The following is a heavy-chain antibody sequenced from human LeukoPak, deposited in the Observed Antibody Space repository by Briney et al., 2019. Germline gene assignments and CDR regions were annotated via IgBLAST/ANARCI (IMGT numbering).Heavy chain of an antibody. CDR3: ARKLYDSSRYGQTYYFDY. J-gene: IGHJ4*02. CDR2: ISPYNGNT. D-gene: IGHD3-22*01. Sequence: ASVKVSCKASGYTFTSYGISWVRQAPGQGLEWMGWISPYNGNTNYAQKLQGRVTMTTDTSTSTAYMDLRSLGSDDTAVYYCARKLYDSSRYGQTYYFDYWGQGTLVTVSS. CDR1: GYTFTSYG. V-gene: IGHV1-18*01.